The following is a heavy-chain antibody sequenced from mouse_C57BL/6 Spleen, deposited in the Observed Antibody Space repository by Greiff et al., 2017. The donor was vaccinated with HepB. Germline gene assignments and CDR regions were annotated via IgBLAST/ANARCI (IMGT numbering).Heavy chain of an antibody. CDR3: ARRGGTPFAY. D-gene: IGHD4-1*01. CDR1: GFTFSSYA. CDR2: ISDGGSYT. J-gene: IGHJ3*01. V-gene: IGHV5-4*03. Sequence: EVKLVESGGGLVKPGGSLKLSCAASGFTFSSYAMSWVRQTPEKRLEWVATISDGGSYTYYPDNVKGRFTISRDNAKNNLYLQMSHLKSEDTAMYYCARRGGTPFAYWGQGTLVTVSA.